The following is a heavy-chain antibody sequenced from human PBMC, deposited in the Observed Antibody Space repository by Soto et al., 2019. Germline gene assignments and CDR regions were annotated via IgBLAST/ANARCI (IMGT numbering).Heavy chain of an antibody. V-gene: IGHV3-9*01. CDR3: AKDGRPPYYDILTGPNFDY. J-gene: IGHJ4*02. D-gene: IGHD3-9*01. CDR2: ISWNSGSI. CDR1: GFTFDDYA. Sequence: PGGSLRLSCAASGFTFDDYAMHWVRQAPGKGLEWVSGISWNSGSIGYADSVKGRFTISRDNAKNSLYLQMNSLRAEDTALYYCAKDGRPPYYDILTGPNFDYWGQGTLVTVSS.